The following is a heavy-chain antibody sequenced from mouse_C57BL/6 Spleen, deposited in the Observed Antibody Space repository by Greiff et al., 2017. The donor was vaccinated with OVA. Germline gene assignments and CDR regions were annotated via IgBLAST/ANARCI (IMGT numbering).Heavy chain of an antibody. Sequence: VQLQQPGAELVRPGSSVKLSCKASGYTFTSYWMHWVKQRPIQGLEWIGNIDPSDSETHYNQKFKDKATLTVDKSSSTAYMQLSSLTSEDSAVYYCASDYGSSYVRFAYWGQGTLVTVSA. V-gene: IGHV1-52*01. CDR1: GYTFTSYW. J-gene: IGHJ3*01. CDR2: IDPSDSET. D-gene: IGHD1-1*01. CDR3: ASDYGSSYVRFAY.